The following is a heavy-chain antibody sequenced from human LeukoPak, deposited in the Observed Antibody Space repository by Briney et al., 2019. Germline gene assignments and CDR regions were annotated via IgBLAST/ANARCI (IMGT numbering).Heavy chain of an antibody. CDR2: ISASGANT. V-gene: IGHV3-23*01. Sequence: GGSLRLSCAASGFTFSSYAMSWVRQSPGKGLEWVSAISASGANTYYADSVKGRFTTSRDNSKNTLHLQMNSLRAEDTAVYYCAKTRPLDSSSWSHGDYWGQGTLVTVSS. CDR3: AKTRPLDSSSWSHGDY. D-gene: IGHD6-13*01. J-gene: IGHJ4*02. CDR1: GFTFSSYA.